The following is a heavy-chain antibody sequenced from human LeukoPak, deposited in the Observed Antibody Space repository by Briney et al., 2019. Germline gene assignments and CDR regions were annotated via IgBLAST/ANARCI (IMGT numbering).Heavy chain of an antibody. V-gene: IGHV1-69*05. J-gene: IGHJ5*02. CDR2: IIPIFGTA. D-gene: IGHD6-13*01. CDR1: GGTFSSYA. CDR3: ARGHFIGIAAAGSFDP. Sequence: GASVKVSCKASGGTFSSYATSWVRQAPGQGLEWMGGIIPIFGTANYAQKFQGRVTITTDESTSIAYMELSSLRSEDTAVYYCARGHFIGIAAAGSFDPWGQGTLVTVSS.